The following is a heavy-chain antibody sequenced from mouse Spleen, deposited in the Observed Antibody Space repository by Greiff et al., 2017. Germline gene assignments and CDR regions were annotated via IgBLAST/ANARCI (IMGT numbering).Heavy chain of an antibody. CDR3: ARGEGSNYPFDY. J-gene: IGHJ2*01. Sequence: EVQLQQSGPGLVKPSQSLSLTCSVTGYSITSGYYWNWIRQFPGNKLEWMGYISYDGSNNYNPSLKNRISITRDTSKNQFFLKLNSVTTEDTATYYCARGEGSNYPFDYWGQGTTLTVSS. CDR1: GYSITSGYY. CDR2: ISYDGSN. V-gene: IGHV3-6*01. D-gene: IGHD2-5*01.